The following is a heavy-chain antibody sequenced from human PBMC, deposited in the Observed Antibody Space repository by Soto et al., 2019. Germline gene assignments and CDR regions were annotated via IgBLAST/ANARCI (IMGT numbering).Heavy chain of an antibody. Sequence: GGSLRLSCAASGFTFSSYAMSWVRQAPGKGLEWVSAISGSGGSTYYADSVKGRFTISRDNSKNTLYLQMNSLRAEDTAVYYCANLRLEWLLERPFDYWGQGTLVTVSS. CDR2: ISGSGGST. CDR3: ANLRLEWLLERPFDY. J-gene: IGHJ4*02. V-gene: IGHV3-23*01. D-gene: IGHD3-3*01. CDR1: GFTFSSYA.